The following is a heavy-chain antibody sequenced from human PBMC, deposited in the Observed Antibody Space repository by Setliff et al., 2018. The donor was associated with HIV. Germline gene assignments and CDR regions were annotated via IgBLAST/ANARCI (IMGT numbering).Heavy chain of an antibody. J-gene: IGHJ4*02. CDR3: ARGEPTILVVPAAFFDY. D-gene: IGHD2-2*01. Sequence: ASVKVSCKASGYTFTSYYMHWVRQAPGQGLEWMGIINPSGGSTSYAQKFQGRVTMTRDTSTSTVYMELSSLRSEDTAVYYCARGEPTILVVPAAFFDYWGQGTLVTVSS. CDR2: INPSGGST. V-gene: IGHV1-46*01. CDR1: GYTFTSYY.